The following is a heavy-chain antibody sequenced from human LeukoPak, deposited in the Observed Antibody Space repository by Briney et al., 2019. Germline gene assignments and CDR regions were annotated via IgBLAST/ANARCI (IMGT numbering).Heavy chain of an antibody. CDR2: IYYSGST. CDR1: GGSISSSSYY. J-gene: IGHJ4*02. CDR3: ARRDSSGCYPWDY. D-gene: IGHD3-22*01. V-gene: IGHV4-39*01. Sequence: SETLSLTCTVSGGSISSSSYYWGWIRQPPGKGLEWIGSIYYSGSTYYNPSLKSRVTISVDTSKNQFSLKLSSVTAADTAVYYCARRDSSGCYPWDYWGQGTLVTVSS.